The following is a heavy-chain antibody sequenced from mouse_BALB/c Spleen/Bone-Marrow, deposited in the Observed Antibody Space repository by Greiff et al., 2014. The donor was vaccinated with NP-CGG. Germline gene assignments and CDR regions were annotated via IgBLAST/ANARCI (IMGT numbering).Heavy chain of an antibody. Sequence: SGPELLKPGASVKISCKTSGYTFTDYTLHWVKQSHGKSPEWIGGVNPNIGGTNYNQKFKGKATLILDKSSSTAYMELRSLTSEDSAVYYCARGRTAYWGQGTLVTVSA. V-gene: IGHV1-18*01. CDR1: GYTFTDYT. J-gene: IGHJ3*01. CDR3: ARGRTAY. CDR2: VNPNIGGT.